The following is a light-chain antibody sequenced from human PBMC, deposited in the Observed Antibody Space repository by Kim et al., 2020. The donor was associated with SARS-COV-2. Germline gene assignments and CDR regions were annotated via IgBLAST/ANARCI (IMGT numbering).Light chain of an antibody. CDR2: DAS. J-gene: IGKJ4*01. CDR3: QQYTKWPPT. CDR1: QSVSSN. Sequence: SVSPGEIATLSCGASQSVSSNLAWYQQKPGQAPRLLIYDASTTATGIPARFSGSGSGTEFTLTISSLQSEDFTFYYCQQYTKWPPTFGGGTKLEIK. V-gene: IGKV3-15*01.